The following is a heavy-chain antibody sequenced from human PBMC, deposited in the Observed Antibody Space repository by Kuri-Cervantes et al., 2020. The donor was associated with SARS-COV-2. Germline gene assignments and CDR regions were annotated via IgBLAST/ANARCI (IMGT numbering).Heavy chain of an antibody. V-gene: IGHV3-74*01. Sequence: GGSLRLSWAPSGFTFSSYWMHWVRQAPGKGRVWVSRINSDGSSTSYADSVKGRFTISRDNAKNTLYLQMNSLRAEDTAVYYCARAVGATTGDYWGQGTLVTVSS. CDR2: INSDGSST. CDR3: ARAVGATTGDY. D-gene: IGHD1-26*01. CDR1: GFTFSSYW. J-gene: IGHJ4*02.